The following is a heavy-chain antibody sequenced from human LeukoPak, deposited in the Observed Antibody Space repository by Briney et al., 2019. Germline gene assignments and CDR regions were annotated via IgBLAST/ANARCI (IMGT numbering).Heavy chain of an antibody. V-gene: IGHV1-2*04. CDR3: ARSRDSGYDIDY. D-gene: IGHD5-12*01. J-gene: IGHJ4*02. CDR1: GYTFTSYG. CDR2: VNPNSGGT. Sequence: ASVKVSCEASGYTFTSYGISWVRQAPGQGLEWMGWVNPNSGGTNYAQKLQGWVTMTRDTSISTAYMELSRLRSDDTAVYYCARSRDSGYDIDYWGQGTLVTVSS.